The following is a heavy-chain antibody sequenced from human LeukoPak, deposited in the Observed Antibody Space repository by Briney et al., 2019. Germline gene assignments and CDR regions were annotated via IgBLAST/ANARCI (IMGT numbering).Heavy chain of an antibody. J-gene: IGHJ4*02. CDR2: IYHSGTS. CDR1: SASISTYY. CDR3: AKAAKYYYGSETYYYFDY. D-gene: IGHD3-10*01. Sequence: SETLSLTCTVSSASISTYYWSWIRQPPGKGLEWIGYIYHSGTSNYNPSLKSRVTMSVGTSKSQFSLSLSSVTTADTAVYFCAKAAKYYYGSETYYYFDYWGQGILVTVSS. V-gene: IGHV4-59*01.